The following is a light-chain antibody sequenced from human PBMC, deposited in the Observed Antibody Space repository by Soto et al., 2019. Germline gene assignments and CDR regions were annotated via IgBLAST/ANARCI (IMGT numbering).Light chain of an antibody. CDR3: QHYHFIPPMYG. J-gene: IGKJ2*03. V-gene: IGKV1-33*01. Sequence: DIQMTQSPSSLSASVGDRVTITCQARQEIYNALNWYQQKPVKAPKLLIYDASKLQTGVPSRFSGSGSETDFTLTISSLQPEDFATYYCQHYHFIPPMYGFGQGTKVDIK. CDR2: DAS. CDR1: QEIYNA.